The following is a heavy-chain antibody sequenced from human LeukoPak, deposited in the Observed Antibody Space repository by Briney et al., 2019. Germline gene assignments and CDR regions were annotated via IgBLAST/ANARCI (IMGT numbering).Heavy chain of an antibody. CDR3: AKKRVITTPDAIDWYFDL. J-gene: IGHJ2*01. V-gene: IGHV3-53*01. CDR1: GFTVSSNY. Sequence: PGGSLRLSCAASGFTVSSNYMSWVRQAPGKGLEWVSVIYSGGSTYYADSVKGRFTISRDNSKNTLYLQMNSLGAEDTALYYCAKKRVITTPDAIDWYFDLWGRGTLVTVSS. CDR2: IYSGGST. D-gene: IGHD1-1*01.